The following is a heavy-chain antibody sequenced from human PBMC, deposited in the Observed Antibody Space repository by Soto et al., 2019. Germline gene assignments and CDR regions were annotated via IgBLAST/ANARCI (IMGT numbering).Heavy chain of an antibody. CDR2: IYYSGST. CDR3: ARKVVGASYYFDY. CDR1: GGSISSYY. D-gene: IGHD1-26*01. Sequence: SETLSLTCTVCGGSISSYYWSWIRQPPGKGLEWIGYIYYSGSTNYNPSLKSRVTISVDTSKNQFSLKLSSVTAADTAVYYCARKVVGASYYFDYWGQGTLVTVSS. V-gene: IGHV4-59*01. J-gene: IGHJ4*02.